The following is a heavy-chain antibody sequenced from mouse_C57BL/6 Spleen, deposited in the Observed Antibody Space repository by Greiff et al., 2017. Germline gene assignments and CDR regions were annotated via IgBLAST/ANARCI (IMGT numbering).Heavy chain of an antibody. CDR2: IYPGDGDT. CDR1: GYAFSSYW. V-gene: IGHV1-80*01. D-gene: IGHD1-1*01. J-gene: IGHJ1*03. CDR3: ARGDYGSIDGGWYFDV. Sequence: VQLQQSGAELVKPGAPVKISCKASGYAFSSYWMNWVKPRPGKGLGWIGQIYPGDGDTNYNGKFTGKSTLTADKSSSTAYMQLSSLTSEDSAVYFCARGDYGSIDGGWYFDVWGTGTTVTVSS.